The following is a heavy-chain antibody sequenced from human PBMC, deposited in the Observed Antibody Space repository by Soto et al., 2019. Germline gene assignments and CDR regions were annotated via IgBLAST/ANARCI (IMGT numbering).Heavy chain of an antibody. J-gene: IGHJ6*02. CDR1: GYTFTSYG. V-gene: IGHV1-18*01. Sequence: ASVKVSCKASGYTFTSYGISWVRQAPGQGLEWMGWISAYNGNTNYAQKLQGRVTMTTDTSTSTAYMELRSLRSDDTAVYYCARAVDTGDYPSYYYGMDVRGQGTTVTVSS. CDR2: ISAYNGNT. CDR3: ARAVDTGDYPSYYYGMDV. D-gene: IGHD4-17*01.